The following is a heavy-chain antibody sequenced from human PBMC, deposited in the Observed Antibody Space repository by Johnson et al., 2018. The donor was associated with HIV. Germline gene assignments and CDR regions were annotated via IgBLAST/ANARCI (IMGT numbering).Heavy chain of an antibody. Sequence: VQLVESWGGVLRPGGSLRLSCEGFRFIFDDYGLSLVRQAPGKGLEWVSCINWNGGSTGYADSVRGRCTISRDNGKNSLYLQMNNLRAEDTALYYCARRDSGSLSFDIWGQGTMVTVSS. D-gene: IGHD1-26*01. J-gene: IGHJ3*02. CDR3: ARRDSGSLSFDI. V-gene: IGHV3-20*04. CDR2: INWNGGST. CDR1: RFIFDDYG.